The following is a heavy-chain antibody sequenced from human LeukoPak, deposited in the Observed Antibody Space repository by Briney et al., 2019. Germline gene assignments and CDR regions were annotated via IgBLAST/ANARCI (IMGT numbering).Heavy chain of an antibody. Sequence: SQTLSLTCTVSGGSISSGAYYWTWIRQHPGKGLEWIGYIYYRGSTSYNPSLKGRVTISEDTSKNQFSLKLSSVTAADTAVYYRASSRYYDSSGYYHFDYWGQGTLVTVSS. CDR1: GGSISSGAYY. CDR2: IYYRGST. J-gene: IGHJ4*02. CDR3: ASSRYYDSSGYYHFDY. V-gene: IGHV4-31*03. D-gene: IGHD3-22*01.